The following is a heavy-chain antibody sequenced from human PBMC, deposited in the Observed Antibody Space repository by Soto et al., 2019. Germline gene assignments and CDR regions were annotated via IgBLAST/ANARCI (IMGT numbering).Heavy chain of an antibody. D-gene: IGHD3-22*01. CDR3: AREGYSSGYYYYYGMAV. J-gene: IGHJ6*02. V-gene: IGHV4-39*02. CDR1: GGSISSSSYY. CDR2: IYYSGNT. Sequence: SETLSLTCTVSGGSISSSSYYWGWIRQPPGKGLEWIGSIYYSGNTYYNPSLKSRVTISVDTAKNQFSLKLSSVTAADTAVYYCAREGYSSGYYYYYGMAVWAQGTTDIVSS.